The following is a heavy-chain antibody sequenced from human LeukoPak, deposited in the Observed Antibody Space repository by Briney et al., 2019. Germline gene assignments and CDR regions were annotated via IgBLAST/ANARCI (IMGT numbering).Heavy chain of an antibody. Sequence: TGGSLRLSCAASGFTFRSYWMSWVRQAPGKGLEWVSGISWNSGSIGYADSVKGRFTISRDNAKNSLYLQMNSLRAEDMALYYCARGDSSVSLDYWGQGTLVTVSS. D-gene: IGHD3-22*01. CDR3: ARGDSSVSLDY. V-gene: IGHV3-9*03. J-gene: IGHJ4*02. CDR2: ISWNSGSI. CDR1: GFTFRSYW.